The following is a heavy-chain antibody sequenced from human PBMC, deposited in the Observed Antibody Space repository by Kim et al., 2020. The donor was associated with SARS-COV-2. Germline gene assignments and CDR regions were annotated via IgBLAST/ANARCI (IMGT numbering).Heavy chain of an antibody. CDR1: GGSISGHY. CDR2: IYYSGST. J-gene: IGHJ4*02. CDR3: ARLEYYDSSGYYDY. D-gene: IGHD3-22*01. V-gene: IGHV4-59*11. Sequence: SETLSLTCTVSGGSISGHYWSWIRQPPGKGPEWIGYIYYSGSTNYNPSLKSRVTMSVDTSKNQFSLKLSSVTAADTAVYYCARLEYYDSSGYYDYWGQGT.